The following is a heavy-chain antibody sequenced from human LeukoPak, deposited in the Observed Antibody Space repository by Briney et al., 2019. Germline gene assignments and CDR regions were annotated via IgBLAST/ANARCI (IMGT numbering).Heavy chain of an antibody. V-gene: IGHV3-74*01. J-gene: IGHJ4*02. CDR1: GFTFSRNW. CDR2: IKSDGTAI. CDR3: ARDPHHDEYGDEGFDY. D-gene: IGHD4-17*01. Sequence: GGSLRLSCVASGFTFSRNWMHWVRQVPGKGLVWVSRIKSDGTAIDYADSVKGRFTISRDNSKNTLYLQMNSLRAEDTAVYYCARDPHHDEYGDEGFDYWGQGTLVTVSS.